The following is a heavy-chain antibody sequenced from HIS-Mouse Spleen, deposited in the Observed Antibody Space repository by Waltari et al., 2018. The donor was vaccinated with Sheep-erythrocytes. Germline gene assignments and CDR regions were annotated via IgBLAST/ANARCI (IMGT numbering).Heavy chain of an antibody. V-gene: IGHV4-34*01. CDR1: GGSFIGYY. D-gene: IGHD6-19*01. CDR3: ALSVDLAGAFDI. CDR2: INHSGST. Sequence: QVQLQQWGAGLLKPSETLSLTCAVYGGSFIGYYWSWIRQPPGKGLEWIGEINHSGSTNYNPSLKSRVTISVDTSKNQFSLKLSSVTAADTAVYYCALSVDLAGAFDIWGQGTMVTVSS. J-gene: IGHJ3*02.